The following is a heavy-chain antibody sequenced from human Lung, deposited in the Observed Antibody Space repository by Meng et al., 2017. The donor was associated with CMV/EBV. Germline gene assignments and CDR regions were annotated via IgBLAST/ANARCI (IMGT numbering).Heavy chain of an antibody. J-gene: IGHJ5*02. Sequence: YNFITYEINRVRQATGQGLEWMGWMNPSSGNTGYAQKFQGRVSITRDTSISTFYMELSSLRSEDTAVYYCARGKRDFWSGFIPDWFDPWGQGTLVTVSS. CDR3: ARGKRDFWSGFIPDWFDP. CDR2: MNPSSGNT. V-gene: IGHV1-8*02. CDR1: YNFITYE. D-gene: IGHD3-3*01.